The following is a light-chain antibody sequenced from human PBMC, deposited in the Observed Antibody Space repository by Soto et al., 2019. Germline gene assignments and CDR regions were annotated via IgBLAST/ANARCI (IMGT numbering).Light chain of an antibody. CDR3: QQTHTTFT. Sequence: AIRMTQSPSSFSASTGDRVTITCRASQGISSYLAWYQQKPGKAPKLLIYAASSLQSGVPSRFSGSGSGTDFTLTISSLQPEDFATYYCQQTHTTFTFGGGTKVDIK. J-gene: IGKJ4*01. V-gene: IGKV1-8*01. CDR1: QGISSY. CDR2: AAS.